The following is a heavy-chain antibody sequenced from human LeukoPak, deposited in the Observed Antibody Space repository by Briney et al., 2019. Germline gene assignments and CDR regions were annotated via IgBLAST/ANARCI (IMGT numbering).Heavy chain of an antibody. CDR1: GFTFSSYA. Sequence: GGSLRLSCAASGFTFSSYAMSWVRQAPGKGLEWVGFIRSKAYGGTTEYAASVKGRFTISRDDSKSIAYLQMNSLKTEDTAVYYCTRRDWFDPWGQGTLVTVSS. V-gene: IGHV3-49*04. J-gene: IGHJ5*02. CDR2: IRSKAYGGTT. CDR3: TRRDWFDP.